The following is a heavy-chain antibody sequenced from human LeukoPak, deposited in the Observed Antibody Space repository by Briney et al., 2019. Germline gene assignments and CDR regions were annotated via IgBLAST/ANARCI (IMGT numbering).Heavy chain of an antibody. Sequence: SETLSLTCTVSGGSISSSSYYWGWIRQPPGKGLEWIGSIYYSGSTYYNPSLKSRVTISVDTSKNQFSLKLSSVTAADTAVYYCAVLYSSGWSYYFDYWGQGTLVTVSS. CDR3: AVLYSSGWSYYFDY. V-gene: IGHV4-39*01. CDR2: IYYSGST. J-gene: IGHJ4*02. CDR1: GGSISSSSYY. D-gene: IGHD6-19*01.